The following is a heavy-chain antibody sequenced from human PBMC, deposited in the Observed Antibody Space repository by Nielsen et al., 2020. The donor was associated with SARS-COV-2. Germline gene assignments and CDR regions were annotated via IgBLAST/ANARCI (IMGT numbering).Heavy chain of an antibody. V-gene: IGHV5-51*01. CDR3: ARLSHDYDILTGYYDD. CDR1: GYSFTSYW. D-gene: IGHD3-9*01. J-gene: IGHJ4*02. Sequence: GESLKISCQGSGYSFTSYWIGWVRQMPGKGLEWMGIIYPGDSDTRYSPSFQGQVTISADKPISTAYLQWSSLQASDTAMDYCARLSHDYDILTGYYDDWGQGTLVTVSS. CDR2: IYPGDSDT.